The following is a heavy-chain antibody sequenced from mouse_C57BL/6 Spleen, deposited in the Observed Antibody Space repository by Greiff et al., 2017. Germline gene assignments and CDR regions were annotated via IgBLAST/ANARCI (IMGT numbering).Heavy chain of an antibody. CDR3: ARGYYGSDY. Sequence: QVQLQQSGPELVKPGASVKISCKASGYAFSSSWMNWVKQRPGKGLEWIGRIYPGNGDTNYNGQFKGKATLTADKSSSTAYMQLSSLTSEDSAVYICARGYYGSDYWGQGTTLTVSS. D-gene: IGHD1-1*01. J-gene: IGHJ2*01. V-gene: IGHV1-82*01. CDR2: IYPGNGDT. CDR1: GYAFSSSW.